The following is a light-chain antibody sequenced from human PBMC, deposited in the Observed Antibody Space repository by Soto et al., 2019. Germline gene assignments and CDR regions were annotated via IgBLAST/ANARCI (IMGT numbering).Light chain of an antibody. CDR1: SNDVGGYNY. CDR2: EVS. V-gene: IGLV2-14*01. CDR3: SSYTSSSRGV. Sequence: QFALTQPASVSGSPGQSITISCTRTSNDVGGYNYVSWYQQHPGKAPKLMIYEVSNRPSGVSNRFSGSKSGNTASLTISGLQAEDEADYYCSSYTSSSRGVFGTGTKLTV. J-gene: IGLJ1*01.